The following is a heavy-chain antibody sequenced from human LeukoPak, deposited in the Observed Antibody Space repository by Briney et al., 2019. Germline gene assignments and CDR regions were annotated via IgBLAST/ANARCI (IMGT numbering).Heavy chain of an antibody. Sequence: GASVKVSCKASGYTFTSYGISWVRQAPGQGLEWMGGIIPIFGTANYAQKFQGRVTITADESTSTAYMELSSLRSEDTAVYYCARYYYGMDVWGQGTTVTVSS. CDR3: ARYYYGMDV. CDR2: IIPIFGTA. V-gene: IGHV1-69*13. CDR1: GYTFTSYG. J-gene: IGHJ6*02.